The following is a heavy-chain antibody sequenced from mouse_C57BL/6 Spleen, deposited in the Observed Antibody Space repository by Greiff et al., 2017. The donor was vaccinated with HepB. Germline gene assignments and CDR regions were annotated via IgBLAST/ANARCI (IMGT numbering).Heavy chain of an antibody. J-gene: IGHJ2*01. D-gene: IGHD3-3*01. CDR3: ARGDFYYFDY. Sequence: VKLMESGPELVKPGASVKLSCKASGYTFTSYDINWVKQRPGQGLEWIGWIYPRDGSTKYNEKFKGKATLTVDTSSSTAYMELHSLTSEDSAVYFCARGDFYYFDYWGQGTTLTVSS. CDR2: IYPRDGST. CDR1: GYTFTSYD. V-gene: IGHV1-85*01.